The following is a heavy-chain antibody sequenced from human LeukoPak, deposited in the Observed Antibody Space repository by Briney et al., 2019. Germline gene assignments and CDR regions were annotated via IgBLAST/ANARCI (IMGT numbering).Heavy chain of an antibody. J-gene: IGHJ3*02. CDR2: ISSSGSTI. Sequence: GGSLRLSCAASGFTFSDYYMSWIRQAPGKGLEWVSYISSSGSTIYYADSVKGRSTISRDNAKNSLYLQMNSLRAEDTAVYYCARDSITMVRGVILMGDAFDIWGQGTMVTVSS. CDR3: ARDSITMVRGVILMGDAFDI. D-gene: IGHD3-10*01. CDR1: GFTFSDYY. V-gene: IGHV3-11*01.